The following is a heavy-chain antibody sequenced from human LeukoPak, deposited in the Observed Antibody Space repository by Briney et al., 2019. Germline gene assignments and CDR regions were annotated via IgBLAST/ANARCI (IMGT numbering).Heavy chain of an antibody. CDR2: ISHSGST. D-gene: IGHD3-10*01. CDR3: ARRRERGYYYGSGSYYRAPFDY. J-gene: IGHJ4*02. CDR1: GGSFSGYY. V-gene: IGHV4-34*01. Sequence: SDTVSLTCAVYGGSFSGYYWSWIRQPPGKGLEWIGEISHSGSTNYNPSLKSRVNISADTSKNQFPLRVSSVTAADTAVYYCARRRERGYYYGSGSYYRAPFDYWGQGTLVTVSS.